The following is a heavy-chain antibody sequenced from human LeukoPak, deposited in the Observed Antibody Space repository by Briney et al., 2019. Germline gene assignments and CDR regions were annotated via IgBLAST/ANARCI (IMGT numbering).Heavy chain of an antibody. J-gene: IGHJ4*02. CDR2: IYHSGST. V-gene: IGHV4-4*02. CDR1: GGSISSSNW. Sequence: SETLSLTCAVSGGSISSSNWWSWVRQPPGKGLEWIGEIYHSGSTNYNPSLKSRVTISVDKSKNQFPLKLSSVTAADTAVYYCARERDGSGSYFFDYWGQGTLVTVSS. D-gene: IGHD3-10*01. CDR3: ARERDGSGSYFFDY.